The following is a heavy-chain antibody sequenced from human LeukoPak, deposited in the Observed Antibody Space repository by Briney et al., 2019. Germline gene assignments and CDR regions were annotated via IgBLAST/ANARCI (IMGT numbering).Heavy chain of an antibody. CDR2: IYYSGST. CDR1: GGSISSDDYY. J-gene: IGHJ4*02. Sequence: SETLSLTCTVSGGSISSDDYYWSWTRQPPGKGLEWIGYIYYSGSTYYTPSLKSRVTISVDTSKDQFSLKLSSVTAADTAVYYCASVDYGDFFFDYWGQGTLVTVSS. D-gene: IGHD4-17*01. CDR3: ASVDYGDFFFDY. V-gene: IGHV4-30-4*01.